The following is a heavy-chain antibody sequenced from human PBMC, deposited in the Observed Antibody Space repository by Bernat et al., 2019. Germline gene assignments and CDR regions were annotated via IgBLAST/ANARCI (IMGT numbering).Heavy chain of an antibody. Sequence: QLQLQESGPGLVKPSETLSLTCTVSGGSISSSSYYWGWIRQPPGKGLEWIGSIYYSGSTNYNPSLKSRVTISVDTSKNQFSLKLSSVTAADTAVYYCAGGLWESNDAFDIWGQGTMVTVSS. CDR1: GGSISSSSYY. V-gene: IGHV4-39*07. J-gene: IGHJ3*02. CDR3: AGGLWESNDAFDI. CDR2: IYYSGST. D-gene: IGHD5-18*01.